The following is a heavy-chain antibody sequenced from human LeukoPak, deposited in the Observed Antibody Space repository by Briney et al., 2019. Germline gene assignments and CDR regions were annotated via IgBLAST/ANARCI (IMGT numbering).Heavy chain of an antibody. Sequence: GGSLRLSCAASGFTFSSYAMHWVRQAPGKGLEYVSAISSNGGSTYYANSVKGRFTISRDNSKNTLYLQMNSLRAEDTAVYYCAKGYTSDSTMIVVDATPFDYWGQGTLVTVSS. CDR2: ISSNGGST. V-gene: IGHV3-64*01. CDR3: AKGYTSDSTMIVVDATPFDY. CDR1: GFTFSSYA. D-gene: IGHD3-22*01. J-gene: IGHJ4*02.